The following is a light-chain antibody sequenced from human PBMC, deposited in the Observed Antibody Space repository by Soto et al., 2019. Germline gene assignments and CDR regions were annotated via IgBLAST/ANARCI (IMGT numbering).Light chain of an antibody. Sequence: DIQMTQSPSTLSASVGDRVTITCRASQSIGSRLAWYRQKPGKAPNLLIYGASTLEGAVPSRFSGSGSGTEFTLTISSLQPDDFPPYYCQQYSNWSPYTFGQGTKLEIK. CDR2: GAS. V-gene: IGKV1-5*03. J-gene: IGKJ2*01. CDR3: QQYSNWSPYT. CDR1: QSIGSR.